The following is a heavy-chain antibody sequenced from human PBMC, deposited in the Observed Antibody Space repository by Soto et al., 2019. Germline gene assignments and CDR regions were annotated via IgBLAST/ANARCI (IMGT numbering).Heavy chain of an antibody. J-gene: IGHJ5*01. CDR3: ARGRYYLTGRCFPNWFDS. Sequence: QVQLVESGPGLVKPSQTLSLTCSVSGDSISSVDYFWAWIRQPPGQALEYIGYIYKSATTYYNPSFESRVAISLDTSKSQFSLNVTSVTAADTAVYFCARGRYYLTGRCFPNWFDSWGQGTLVTVSS. CDR2: IYKSATT. CDR1: GDSISSVDYF. D-gene: IGHD7-27*01. V-gene: IGHV4-30-4*01.